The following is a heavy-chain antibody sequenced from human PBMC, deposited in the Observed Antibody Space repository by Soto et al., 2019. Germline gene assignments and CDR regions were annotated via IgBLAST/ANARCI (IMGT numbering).Heavy chain of an antibody. J-gene: IGHJ6*02. CDR2: ISGSGGST. CDR1: GFTFSSYA. D-gene: IGHD4-17*01. Sequence: ILSCAASGFTFSSYAMSWVRQAPGKGLEWVSAISGSGGSTYYADSVKGRFTISRDNSKNTLYLQMNSLRAEDTAVYYCAKALGVTTLYYYYYYGMDVWGQGTTVTVSS. V-gene: IGHV3-23*01. CDR3: AKALGVTTLYYYYYYGMDV.